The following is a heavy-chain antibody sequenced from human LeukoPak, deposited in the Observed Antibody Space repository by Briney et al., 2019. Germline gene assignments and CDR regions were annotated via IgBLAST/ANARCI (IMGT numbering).Heavy chain of an antibody. V-gene: IGHV3-7*01. J-gene: IGHJ6*02. CDR2: IKQDGSTE. D-gene: IGHD1-1*01. CDR1: GFTFNDYW. Sequence: GGSLRLSCAASGFTFNDYWMSWVRQAPGKGLEWVANIKQDGSTEYYVDSVKGRFSISRDNAKRSLCLQMNSLRAEDTAVYFCARDRKPLQYICLDVWGQGTPVTVSS. CDR3: ARDRKPLQYICLDV.